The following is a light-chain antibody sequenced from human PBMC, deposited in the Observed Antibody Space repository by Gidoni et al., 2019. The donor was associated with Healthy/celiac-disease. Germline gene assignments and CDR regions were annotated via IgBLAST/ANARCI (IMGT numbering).Light chain of an antibody. CDR1: SSKIGSNT. Sequence: QSVLTHPPSPSGTPGQRVTISCSGSSSKIGSNTVNWYQQLPGTDPKLLIYSNNQRPSGVPDRFSGSKSGTSASLAISGLKSEDEADYYCAAWDDSMNGLFGGGTKLTVL. CDR2: SNN. V-gene: IGLV1-44*01. CDR3: AAWDDSMNGL. J-gene: IGLJ2*01.